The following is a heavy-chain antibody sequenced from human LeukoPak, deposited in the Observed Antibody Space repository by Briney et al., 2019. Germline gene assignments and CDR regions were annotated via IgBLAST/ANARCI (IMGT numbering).Heavy chain of an antibody. J-gene: IGHJ4*02. Sequence: PGGSLRLSCAASGFTFSSYSMNWVRQAPGKELEWVSSISSSSSYIYYADSVKGRFTISRDNAKNSLYLQMNSLRAEDTAVYYCARDESSAPSYFDYWGQGTLVTVSS. V-gene: IGHV3-21*01. D-gene: IGHD6-6*01. CDR1: GFTFSSYS. CDR2: ISSSSSYI. CDR3: ARDESSAPSYFDY.